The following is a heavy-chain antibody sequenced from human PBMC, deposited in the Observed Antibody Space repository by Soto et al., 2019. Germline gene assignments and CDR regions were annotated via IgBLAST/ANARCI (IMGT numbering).Heavy chain of an antibody. D-gene: IGHD6-19*01. Sequence: EVQLVESGGGLVQPGGSLRLSCAASGFTFSSYSMNWVRQAPGKGLEWVSYISSSSSTIYYADSVKGRFTISRDNAKNSLYLQMNSLRDEDTAVYYCARDPRQWLPQYFQHWGQGTLVTVSS. CDR2: ISSSSSTI. V-gene: IGHV3-48*02. CDR1: GFTFSSYS. J-gene: IGHJ1*01. CDR3: ARDPRQWLPQYFQH.